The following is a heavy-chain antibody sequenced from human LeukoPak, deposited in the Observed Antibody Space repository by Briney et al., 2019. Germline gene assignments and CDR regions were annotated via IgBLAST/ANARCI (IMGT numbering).Heavy chain of an antibody. V-gene: IGHV1-46*01. J-gene: IGHJ3*02. CDR3: ARDQQLWDAFDI. CDR1: GYTFTSYY. D-gene: IGHD5-18*01. CDR2: INPSGGST. Sequence: ASVKVSCKSSGYTFTSYYMHWVRQAPGQGLEWMGIINPSGGSTSYAQKFQGRVTMTRDTSTSTVYMELSSLRPEDTAVYYCARDQQLWDAFDIWGQGTMVTVSS.